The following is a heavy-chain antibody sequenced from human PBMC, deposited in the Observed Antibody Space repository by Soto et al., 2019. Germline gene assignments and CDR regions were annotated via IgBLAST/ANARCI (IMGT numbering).Heavy chain of an antibody. V-gene: IGHV4-34*01. D-gene: IGHD3-9*01. CDR1: GVSFSGYY. Sequence: PSETLSLTCAVYGVSFSGYYWSWIRQPPGKGLEWIGEINHSGSTNYNPSLKSRVTISVDTSKNQFSLKLSSVTAADTAVYYCASGNLLRYFDWLLYYWGQGTLVTVSS. CDR2: INHSGST. J-gene: IGHJ4*02. CDR3: ASGNLLRYFDWLLYY.